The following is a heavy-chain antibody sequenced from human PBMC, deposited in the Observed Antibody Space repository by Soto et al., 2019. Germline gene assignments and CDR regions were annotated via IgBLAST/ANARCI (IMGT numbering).Heavy chain of an antibody. V-gene: IGHV1-69*06. CDR3: AGGLGQTPVGLYFDT. Sequence: QVQLVQSGAEVKNPGSSVKVSCKTSGGTFNSYLIDWVRQAPGQGLEWMGGIIPAFGTAKYAQKFQGRVTMSADKSTTTAYMELRTLTSEDTAVYYCAGGLGQTPVGLYFDTWGQGTLVTVSS. J-gene: IGHJ4*02. D-gene: IGHD2-15*01. CDR1: GGTFNSYL. CDR2: IIPAFGTA.